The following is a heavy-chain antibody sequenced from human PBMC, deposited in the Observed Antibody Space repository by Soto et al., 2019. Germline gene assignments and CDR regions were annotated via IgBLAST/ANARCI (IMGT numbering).Heavy chain of an antibody. Sequence: GXSRRLSCAASGFTFHNYAMSWVRQAPVKGLEWVATVTGNGGRTYYADSMKGRFIISRDNSKSTLYVQMNSLTTEDTAAYHCARGGDPRGYVDYWGQGTPVTVSS. CDR3: ARGGDPRGYVDY. D-gene: IGHD2-21*02. V-gene: IGHV3-23*01. CDR2: VTGNGGRT. CDR1: GFTFHNYA. J-gene: IGHJ4*02.